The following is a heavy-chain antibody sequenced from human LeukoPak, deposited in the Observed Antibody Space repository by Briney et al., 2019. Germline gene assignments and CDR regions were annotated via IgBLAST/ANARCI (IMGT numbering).Heavy chain of an antibody. CDR3: AKDILSSTLTNWFDP. J-gene: IGHJ5*02. V-gene: IGHV3-9*01. CDR2: ISWNSGRI. CDR1: GFTFDDYA. Sequence: GGSLRLSCAASGFTFDDYAMHWVRQAPGKGLERVSGISWNSGRIGYADTVKGRFTISRDNAKNSLYLQMNSLRAEDTALYYCAKDILSSTLTNWFDPWGQGTLVTVSS. D-gene: IGHD2-2*01.